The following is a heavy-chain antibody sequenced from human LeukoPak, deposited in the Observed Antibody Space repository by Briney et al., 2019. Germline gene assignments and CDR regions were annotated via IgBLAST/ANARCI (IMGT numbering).Heavy chain of an antibody. CDR1: GFTFSSYG. J-gene: IGHJ6*02. CDR3: AKEVVVTATRGGYYYYGMDV. D-gene: IGHD2-21*02. CDR2: ISYDGSNK. V-gene: IGHV3-30*18. Sequence: PGRSLRLSCAASGFTFSSYGMHWVRQAPGKGLEWVAVISYDGSNKYYADSVKGRFTISRDNSKNTLYLQMNSLRAEDTAVYYCAKEVVVTATRGGYYYYGMDVWGQGTTVTVSS.